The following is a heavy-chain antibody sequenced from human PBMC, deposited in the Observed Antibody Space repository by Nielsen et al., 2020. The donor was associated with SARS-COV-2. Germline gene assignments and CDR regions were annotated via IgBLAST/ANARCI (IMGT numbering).Heavy chain of an antibody. CDR1: GYTFTSYD. CDR2: MNPNSGNT. J-gene: IGHJ6*02. D-gene: IGHD1-1*01. CDR3: ATSLVGTGTKGELDYYYGMDV. V-gene: IGHV1-8*01. Sequence: ASVKVSCKASGYTFTSYDINWVRQATGQGLEWMGWMNPNSGNTGYAQKFQGRVTMTRNTSISTAYMELSSLRSEDTAVYYCATSLVGTGTKGELDYYYGMDVWGQGTTVTVSS.